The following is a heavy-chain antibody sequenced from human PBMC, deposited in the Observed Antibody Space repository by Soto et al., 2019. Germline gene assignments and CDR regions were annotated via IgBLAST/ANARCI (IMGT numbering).Heavy chain of an antibody. CDR3: ARDWGHYYGSGSFPSPHPSDI. D-gene: IGHD3-10*01. CDR2: INPNSGGT. J-gene: IGHJ4*02. CDR1: GYTFTDYY. Sequence: ASVKVSCKASGYTFTDYYLHWVRQAPGQRLEWIGWINPNSGGTHYAQKFQGWVTMTRDTSITTAYMELNRLTSDDTAVYYCARDWGHYYGSGSFPSPHPSDIWGQGTLVTVSS. V-gene: IGHV1-2*04.